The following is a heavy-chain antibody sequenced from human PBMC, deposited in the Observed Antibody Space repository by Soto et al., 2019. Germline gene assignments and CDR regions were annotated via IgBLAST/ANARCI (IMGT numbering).Heavy chain of an antibody. CDR3: ARAAVAGPHYYYYYGMDV. CDR2: INPSGGST. J-gene: IGHJ6*02. CDR1: GYTFTSYY. V-gene: IGHV1-46*01. Sequence: ASVKVSCKASGYTFTSYYMRWVRQAPGQGLEWMGIINPSGGSTSYAQKFQGRVTMTRDTSTSTVYMELSSLRSEDTAVYYCARAAVAGPHYYYYYGMDVWGQGTTVTVSS. D-gene: IGHD6-19*01.